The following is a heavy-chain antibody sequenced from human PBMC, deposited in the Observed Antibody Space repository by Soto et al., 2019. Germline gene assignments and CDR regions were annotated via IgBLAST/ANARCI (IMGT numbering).Heavy chain of an antibody. CDR1: GFTFSSYS. CDR3: AGPSYGDYVFYFDY. V-gene: IGHV3-48*01. J-gene: IGHJ4*02. Sequence: GGSLRLSCAASGFTFSSYSMNWVRQAPGKGLEWVSYISSSSSTIYYADSVKGRFTISRDNAKNSLYLQMNSLRAEDTAVYYCAGPSYGDYVFYFDYWGQGTLVTVSS. CDR2: ISSSSSTI. D-gene: IGHD4-17*01.